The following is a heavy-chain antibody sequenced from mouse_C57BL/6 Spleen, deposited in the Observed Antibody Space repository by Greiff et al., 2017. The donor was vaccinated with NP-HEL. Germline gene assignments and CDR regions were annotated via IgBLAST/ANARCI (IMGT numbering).Heavy chain of an antibody. CDR3: ARIREGYFDY. CDR1: GYTFTSYW. V-gene: IGHV1-52*01. CDR2: IDPSDSET. J-gene: IGHJ2*01. Sequence: QVQLKQPGAELVRPGSSVKLSCKASGYTFTSYWMHWVKQRPIQGLEWIGNIDPSDSETHYNQKFKDKATLTVDKSSSTAYMQLSSLTSEDSAVYYCARIREGYFDYWGQGTTLTVSS.